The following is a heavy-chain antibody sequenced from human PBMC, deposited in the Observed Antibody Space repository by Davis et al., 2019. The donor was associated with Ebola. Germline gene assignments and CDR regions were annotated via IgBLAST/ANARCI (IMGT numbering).Heavy chain of an antibody. CDR1: GGSFSGYY. J-gene: IGHJ4*02. CDR3: AGEGIAAAGSLDY. V-gene: IGHV4-34*01. Sequence: SETLSLTCAVYGGSFSGYYWSWIRQPPGKGLEWIGEINHSGSTNYNPSLKSRVTISVDTSKNQFSLKLSSVTAADTAVYYCAGEGIAAAGSLDYWGQGTLVTVSS. CDR2: INHSGST. D-gene: IGHD6-13*01.